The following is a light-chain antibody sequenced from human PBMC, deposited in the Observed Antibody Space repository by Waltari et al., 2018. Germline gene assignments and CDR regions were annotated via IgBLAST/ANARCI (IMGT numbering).Light chain of an antibody. CDR1: QGISSY. Sequence: IQLTQSPSSPSASIGDRVTITCRASQGISSYLAWYQQKPGKAPNVLIYGASTLQSGVPSRFSGSGSGTDFTLTISSLQPEDFATYYCQQLNSYPLTFGGGTKVEIK. V-gene: IGKV1-9*01. J-gene: IGKJ4*01. CDR2: GAS. CDR3: QQLNSYPLT.